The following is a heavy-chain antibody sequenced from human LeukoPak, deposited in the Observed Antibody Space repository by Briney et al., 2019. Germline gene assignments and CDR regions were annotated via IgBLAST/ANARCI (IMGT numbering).Heavy chain of an antibody. J-gene: IGHJ4*02. V-gene: IGHV4-34*01. CDR2: INHSGST. CDR3: ARTLGWQWLVWY. D-gene: IGHD6-19*01. Sequence: SETLSLTCAVYGGSFSGYYWSWIRQPPGKGLEWIGEINHSGSTNYNPSLKSRVTISVDTSKNQFSLKLSSVTAADTAVYYCARTLGWQWLVWYWGQGTLVTVSS. CDR1: GGSFSGYY.